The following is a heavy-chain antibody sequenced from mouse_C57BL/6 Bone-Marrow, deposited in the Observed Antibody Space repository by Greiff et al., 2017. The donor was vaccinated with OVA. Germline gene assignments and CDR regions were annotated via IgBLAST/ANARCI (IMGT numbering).Heavy chain of an antibody. D-gene: IGHD1-1*02. Sequence: VQLQQSGPVLVKPGASVKMSCKASGYTFTDYYMNWVKQSHGKSLEWIGVINPYNGGTSYNQKFKGKATLTVDKSSSTAYMGLTSLTSEDSAGYYCASGGGRGFAYWGQGTLVTVSA. J-gene: IGHJ3*01. CDR2: INPYNGGT. CDR1: GYTFTDYY. CDR3: ASGGGRGFAY. V-gene: IGHV1-19*01.